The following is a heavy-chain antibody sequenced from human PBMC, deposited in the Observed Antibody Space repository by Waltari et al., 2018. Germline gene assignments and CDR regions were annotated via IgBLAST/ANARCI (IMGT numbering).Heavy chain of an antibody. J-gene: IGHJ6*02. CDR1: GYSFTSYW. V-gene: IGHV5-51*01. D-gene: IGHD3-10*01. CDR3: ARHLLWFNPYYYYGMDV. CDR2: IYPGDSDT. Sequence: EVQLVQSGAEVKRPGESLKIACKGSGYSFTSYWIGWVRQMPGKGLEWMGIIYPGDSDTRYSPSFQGQVTISADKSISTAYLQWSSLKASDTAMYYCARHLLWFNPYYYYGMDVWGQGTTVTVSS.